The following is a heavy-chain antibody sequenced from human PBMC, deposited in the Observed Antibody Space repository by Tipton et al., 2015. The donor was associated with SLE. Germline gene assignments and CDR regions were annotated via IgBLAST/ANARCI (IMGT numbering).Heavy chain of an antibody. CDR2: ISHTENEKT. V-gene: IGHV4-38-2*01. CDR1: GYSISIGYY. J-gene: IGHJ1*01. Sequence: TLSLTCVVSGYSISIGYYWSWVRQSPGKGLEWIGSISHTENEKTYYNPSLKSRVTMSIDTSSNHFSLNLISVTVADTAVYYCARHPRHITASGTWPKGGSQHWGQGTLVSVSS. D-gene: IGHD3-10*01. CDR3: ARHPRHITASGTWPKGGSQH.